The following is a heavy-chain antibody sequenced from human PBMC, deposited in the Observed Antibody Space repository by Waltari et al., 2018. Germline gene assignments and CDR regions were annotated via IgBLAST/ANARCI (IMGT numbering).Heavy chain of an antibody. CDR3: ARGTMVRGGMMIHYYGMDV. J-gene: IGHJ6*02. V-gene: IGHV4-59*01. CDR2: IYYSGST. D-gene: IGHD3-10*01. CDR1: GGSISSYY. Sequence: QVQLQESGPGLVKPSETLSLTCTVSGGSISSYYWRWIRQPPGKGLEWIGYIYYSGSTNYNPSRKSRVTISVGTSKNQFSLKLSSVTAADTAVHYCARGTMVRGGMMIHYYGMDVWGQGTTVTVSS.